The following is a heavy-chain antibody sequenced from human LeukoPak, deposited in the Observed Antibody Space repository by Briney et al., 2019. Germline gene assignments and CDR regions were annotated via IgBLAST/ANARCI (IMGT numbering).Heavy chain of an antibody. CDR2: ISGSGGRT. CDR3: AKDGGVTSSAWYGGAEFDY. J-gene: IGHJ4*02. CDR1: GFTFSSYA. Sequence: GGSLRLSCAASGFTFSSYAMSWVRQAPGKGLEWVSAISGSGGRTHYADSVKGRFTISRDNSKNTLYLQMNSLRAEDTAVYYCAKDGGVTSSAWYGGAEFDYWGQGTLVTASS. V-gene: IGHV3-23*01. D-gene: IGHD6-19*01.